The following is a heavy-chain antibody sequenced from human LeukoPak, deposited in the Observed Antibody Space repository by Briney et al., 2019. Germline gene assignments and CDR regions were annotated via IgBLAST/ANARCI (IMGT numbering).Heavy chain of an antibody. CDR2: ISYDGSNK. V-gene: IGHV3-30-3*02. CDR3: AKISYGDYYYYYGMDV. CDR1: GFTFSSYA. J-gene: IGHJ6*02. D-gene: IGHD4-17*01. Sequence: GGSLRLSCAASGFTFSSYAMHWVRQAPGKGLEWVAVISYDGSNKYYADSVKGRFTISRDNSKNTLYLQMNSLRAEDTAVYYCAKISYGDYYYYYGMDVWGQGTTVTVSS.